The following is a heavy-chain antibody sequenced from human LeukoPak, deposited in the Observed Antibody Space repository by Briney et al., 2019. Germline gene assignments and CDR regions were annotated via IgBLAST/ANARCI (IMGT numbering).Heavy chain of an antibody. D-gene: IGHD6-13*01. V-gene: IGHV3-30*18. Sequence: GRSLRLSCAASGFTFSTYGMHWVRQAPGMGLEWVAAISYDGSIKYYAGSVKGRFTISRDNSKNTLYLQMNSLRDEDTAVYYCAKRKSNSWYNMVGMDVWGQGTTVTVSS. CDR2: ISYDGSIK. CDR3: AKRKSNSWYNMVGMDV. CDR1: GFTFSTYG. J-gene: IGHJ6*02.